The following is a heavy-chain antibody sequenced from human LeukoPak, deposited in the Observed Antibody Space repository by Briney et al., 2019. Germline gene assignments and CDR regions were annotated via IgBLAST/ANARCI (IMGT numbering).Heavy chain of an antibody. Sequence: SQTLSLTCAISGDSVSSKSAVWNWIRQSPSGGLEWLGRTYQRSKWYTDYAVSVKGRITVNPDTSKNQFSLQLHSVTPGDTAVYYCARDMYYGTSEYSYGSDVWGQGTTVNVSS. J-gene: IGHJ6*02. CDR1: GDSVSSKSAV. V-gene: IGHV6-1*01. D-gene: IGHD3-10*01. CDR3: ARDMYYGTSEYSYGSDV. CDR2: TYQRSKWYT.